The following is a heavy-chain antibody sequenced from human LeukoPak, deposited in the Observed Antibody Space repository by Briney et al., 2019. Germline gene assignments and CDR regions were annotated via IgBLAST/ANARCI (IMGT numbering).Heavy chain of an antibody. D-gene: IGHD1-26*01. CDR2: VSSSSSYI. V-gene: IGHV3-21*01. CDR3: ARDRRWERTYFGY. Sequence: GGSLRLSCAASGFTFSSYSMNWVRQAPGKGLEWVSSVSSSSSYIYYADSVKGRFTISRDNAKNSLYLQMNSLRAEDTAVYYCARDRRWERTYFGYWGQGTLVTVSS. J-gene: IGHJ4*02. CDR1: GFTFSSYS.